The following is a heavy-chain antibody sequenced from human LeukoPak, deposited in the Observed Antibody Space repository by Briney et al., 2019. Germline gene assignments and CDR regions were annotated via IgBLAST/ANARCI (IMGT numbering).Heavy chain of an antibody. J-gene: IGHJ4*02. V-gene: IGHV1-69*13. Sequence: SVKVSCKVSGYTLTELSMHWVRQAPGQGLEWMGGVIPIFGTADYAQRFQGRVTITADESTSTVYMELSSLKSDDTAVYYCAKGDSYSGAGSFDSWGQGTLVTVSS. CDR2: VIPIFGTA. CDR1: GYTLTELS. D-gene: IGHD3-10*01. CDR3: AKGDSYSGAGSFDS.